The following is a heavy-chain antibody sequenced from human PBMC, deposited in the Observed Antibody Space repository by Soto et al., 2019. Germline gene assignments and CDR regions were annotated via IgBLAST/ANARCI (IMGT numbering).Heavy chain of an antibody. J-gene: IGHJ6*03. V-gene: IGHV4-59*08. CDR2: IYYSGST. CDR3: ARHVRRYCSSTSCYYYYMDV. CDR1: GGSISSYY. Sequence: KPSETLSLTCTVSGGSISSYYWSWIRQPPGKGLEWIGYIYYSGSTNYNPSLKSRVTISVDTSKNQFSLKLSSVTAADTAVYYCARHVRRYCSSTSCYYYYMDVWGKGTRSPSP. D-gene: IGHD2-2*01.